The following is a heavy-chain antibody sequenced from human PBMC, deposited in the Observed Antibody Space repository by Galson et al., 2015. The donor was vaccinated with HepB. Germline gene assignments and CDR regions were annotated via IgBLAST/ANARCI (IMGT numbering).Heavy chain of an antibody. Sequence: QVQLQESGPGLVKPSETLSLTCTVSGGSISSYYWSWIRQPPGKGLEWIGYIYYSGSTNYNPSLKSRVTISVDTSKNLFTQRLSSVSAADKAGYYCARQVREDYFDYWGQGTLVTVSS. D-gene: IGHD1-26*01. J-gene: IGHJ4*02. CDR1: GGSISSYY. CDR2: IYYSGST. V-gene: IGHV4-59*08. CDR3: ARQVREDYFDY.